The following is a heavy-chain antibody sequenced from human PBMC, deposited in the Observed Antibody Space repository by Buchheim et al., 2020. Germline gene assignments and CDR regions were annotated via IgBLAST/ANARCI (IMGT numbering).Heavy chain of an antibody. CDR2: IYTDANSA. J-gene: IGHJ4*02. Sequence: EVQLVESGGGLVQPGGSLRLSCVGSQFTFSSYWMYWVRQAPGKGLEWISRIYTDANSASYAGSMKGRFTISRDNAKNTLYLQMSSLRAEDTAVYYCVRRNSGYGNFDYWGQGTL. CDR3: VRRNSGYGNFDY. D-gene: IGHD6-25*01. CDR1: QFTFSSYW. V-gene: IGHV3-74*01.